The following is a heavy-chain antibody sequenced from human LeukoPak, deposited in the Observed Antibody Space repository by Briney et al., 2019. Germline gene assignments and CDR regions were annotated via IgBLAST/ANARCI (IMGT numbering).Heavy chain of an antibody. CDR1: GFTFRNYA. CDR3: ARDRGGGHMDV. CDR2: ISYDGNNK. J-gene: IGHJ6*03. V-gene: IGHV3-30*14. Sequence: GGSLRLSCAASGFTFRNYAMHWVRQAPGKGLEWVSIISYDGNNKYDADSVKGRFTISRENAKNSLYLQMNSLRAGDTAVYYCARDRGGGHMDVWGKGTTVTISS. D-gene: IGHD2-15*01.